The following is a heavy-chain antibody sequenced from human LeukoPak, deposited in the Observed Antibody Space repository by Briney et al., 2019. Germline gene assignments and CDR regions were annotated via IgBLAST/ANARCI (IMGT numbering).Heavy chain of an antibody. CDR2: ISSSGSTI. J-gene: IGHJ1*01. CDR1: GFTFSSYA. Sequence: GGSLRLSCAASGFTFSSYAMSWVRQAPGKGLEWVSYISSSGSTIYYADSVKGRFTISRDNAKNSLYLQMNSLRAEDTAVYYCAGRNYYDSSGYYYEYFQHWGQGTLVTVSS. V-gene: IGHV3-48*04. CDR3: AGRNYYDSSGYYYEYFQH. D-gene: IGHD3-22*01.